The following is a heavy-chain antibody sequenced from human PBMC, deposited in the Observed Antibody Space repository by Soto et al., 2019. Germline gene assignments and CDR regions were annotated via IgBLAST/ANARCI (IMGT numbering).Heavy chain of an antibody. V-gene: IGHV4-30-4*01. CDR2: IYYSGST. D-gene: IGHD4-4*01. CDR3: ARERNYAFDI. CDR1: GGSISRGDYC. Sequence: QVPLQESGPRLVKPSQTLSLTCTVSGGSISRGDYCWSWIRQPPGKGLEGIGYIYYSGSTYYNPSLKGRVTISVDTSKNQFSLKLISVTAADTAVYYCARERNYAFDICVQGTMVTVS. J-gene: IGHJ3*02.